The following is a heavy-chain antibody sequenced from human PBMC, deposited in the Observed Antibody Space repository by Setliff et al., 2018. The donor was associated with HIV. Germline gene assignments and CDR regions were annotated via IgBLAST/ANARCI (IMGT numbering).Heavy chain of an antibody. CDR3: ARDSVGATAIDY. V-gene: IGHV4-61*09. Sequence: SETLSLTCTVSGGSISSGSYYWSWIRQPAGKGLEWIGHIYTSGSTNYNPSLKSRVTTSVDTSKNQFSLKLSSVTAADTAVYYCARDSVGATAIDYWGQGTLVTVSS. D-gene: IGHD1-26*01. CDR1: GGSISSGSYY. J-gene: IGHJ4*02. CDR2: IYTSGST.